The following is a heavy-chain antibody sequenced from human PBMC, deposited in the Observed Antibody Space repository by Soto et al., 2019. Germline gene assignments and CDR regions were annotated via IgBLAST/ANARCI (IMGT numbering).Heavy chain of an antibody. D-gene: IGHD1-20*01. J-gene: IGHJ4*02. CDR3: ATSQKGYNWNYFDH. CDR2: IYYSGFT. Sequence: SETLSLTCTVSGGSISSYYWNWIRQPPGKGLEWIGSIYYSGFTYYNPSLESRVSVSVDTSKSQFSLRLSAVTAADTAVYYCATSQKGYNWNYFDHWGQGALVTVSS. V-gene: IGHV4-59*04. CDR1: GGSISSYY.